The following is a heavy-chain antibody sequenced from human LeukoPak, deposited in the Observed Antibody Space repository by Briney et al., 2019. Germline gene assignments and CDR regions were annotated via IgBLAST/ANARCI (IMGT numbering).Heavy chain of an antibody. CDR2: ISGSGGST. J-gene: IGHJ4*02. V-gene: IGHV3-23*01. Sequence: GGSLRLSCAASGFTFSSYAMSWVRQAPGKGLEWVSAISGSGGSTYYAYSVKGRFTISRDNSKNTLYLQMNSLRAEDTAVYYCAKDLGYCSSTSCYGNSFDYWGQGTLVTVSS. CDR3: AKDLGYCSSTSCYGNSFDY. D-gene: IGHD2-2*01. CDR1: GFTFSSYA.